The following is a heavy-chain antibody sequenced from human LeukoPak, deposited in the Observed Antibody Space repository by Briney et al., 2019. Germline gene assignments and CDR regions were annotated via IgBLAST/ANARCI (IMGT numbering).Heavy chain of an antibody. CDR2: ISFDGSNR. CDR3: ARDDLQMSYYYYGMDV. CDR1: GFTFCNYA. D-gene: IGHD5-24*01. V-gene: IGHV3-30-3*01. J-gene: IGHJ6*02. Sequence: GGSLRLSCAASGFTFCNYALHWVRQAPGKGLEWVAVISFDGSNRYYVDSGKGRFTISRDNFKNTLFLQMNSLRDEDTAVYYCARDDLQMSYYYYGMDVWGQGTTVTVSS.